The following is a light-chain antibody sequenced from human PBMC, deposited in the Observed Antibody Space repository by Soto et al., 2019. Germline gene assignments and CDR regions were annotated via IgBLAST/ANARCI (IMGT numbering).Light chain of an antibody. CDR1: SSDVGDYNY. Sequence: QSALTQPRSVSGSPGQSVTISCTGTSSDVGDYNYVSWYEQRPGKAPKVMIYDVSRRPSGVPDRFSGSKSGNTASLTISGLQAEDEADYYCCSYAGSYTWVFGGGTKLTFL. J-gene: IGLJ3*02. V-gene: IGLV2-11*01. CDR2: DVS. CDR3: CSYAGSYTWV.